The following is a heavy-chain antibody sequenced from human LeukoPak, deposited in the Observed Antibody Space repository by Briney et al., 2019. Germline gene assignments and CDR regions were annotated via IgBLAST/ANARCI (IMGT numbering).Heavy chain of an antibody. J-gene: IGHJ4*02. CDR3: ARACSSTSCYAPSFDY. V-gene: IGHV1-18*01. Sequence: ASVKVSCKASGYTFTSYGISWVRQAPGQGLEWMGWISAYNGNTNYAQKLQGRVTMTTDTSTSTAYMELRSLRSDDTAVYYCARACSSTSCYAPSFDYWGQGTLVTVSS. CDR1: GYTFTSYG. CDR2: ISAYNGNT. D-gene: IGHD2-2*01.